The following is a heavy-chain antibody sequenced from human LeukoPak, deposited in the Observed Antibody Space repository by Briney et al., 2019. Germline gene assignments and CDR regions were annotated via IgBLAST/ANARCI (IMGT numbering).Heavy chain of an antibody. V-gene: IGHV4-31*03. CDR2: IYYSGST. D-gene: IGHD5-18*01. CDR1: GGSISSGGYC. Sequence: SQTLSLTCTVSGGSISSGGYCWSWLRQHPGKGLEWIGYIYYSGSTYYNPSLKSRVTISVDTSKNQFSQKLSSVTAADTAVYYCARGGSRASWIQLSSSRLDYWGQGTLVTVSS. CDR3: ARGGSRASWIQLSSSRLDY. J-gene: IGHJ4*02.